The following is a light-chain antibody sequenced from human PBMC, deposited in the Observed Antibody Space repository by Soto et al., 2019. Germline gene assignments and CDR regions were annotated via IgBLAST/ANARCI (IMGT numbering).Light chain of an antibody. CDR2: EVS. CDR3: CSYAGSSTFLYV. CDR1: SSDVGSYNL. V-gene: IGLV2-23*02. Sequence: QSALTQPASVSGSPGQSITISCTGTSSDVGSYNLVSWYQQHPGKAPKLMIYEVSKRPSGVSNRFSGSKSGNTASLTISGLQAEDEADYYCCSYAGSSTFLYVVGTGTKLTVL. J-gene: IGLJ1*01.